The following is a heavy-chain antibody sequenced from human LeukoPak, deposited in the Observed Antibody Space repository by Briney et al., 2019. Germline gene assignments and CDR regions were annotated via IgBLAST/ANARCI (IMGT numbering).Heavy chain of an antibody. V-gene: IGHV1-2*02. CDR3: ARGPNYYDSSGFHYRD. CDR2: INPNSGDT. D-gene: IGHD3-22*01. J-gene: IGHJ4*02. CDR1: GYTFTAYY. Sequence: ASVTVSCKASGYTFTAYYMHWVRQAPGQGLEWMGWINPNSGDTKIAQKFQGRVTMTRDTSISTAYMELSSLRSDDTAVYYCARGPNYYDSSGFHYRDWGQGTLVTVSS.